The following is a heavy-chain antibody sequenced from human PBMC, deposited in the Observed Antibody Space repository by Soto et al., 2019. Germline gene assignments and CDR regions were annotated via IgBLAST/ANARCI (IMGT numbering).Heavy chain of an antibody. J-gene: IGHJ3*01. D-gene: IGHD3-9*01. CDR2: FNPNTGGT. CDR3: AKHYHADLLTRYCRTVSAF. Sequence: EQGLEWMGWFNPNTGGTILAQNFQGRVTMTRDTSTNTAHMELSSLRTDDTAVYYCAKHYHADLLTRYCRTVSAFWGNGTLVPVSP. V-gene: IGHV1-2*02.